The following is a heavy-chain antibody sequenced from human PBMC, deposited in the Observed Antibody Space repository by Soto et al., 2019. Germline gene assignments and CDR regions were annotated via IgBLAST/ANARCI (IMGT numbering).Heavy chain of an antibody. D-gene: IGHD5-18*01. V-gene: IGHV3-48*02. CDR3: ARPRGYSYVLPDY. CDR1: GFSFSSFN. Sequence: EVQLVESGGGLVQPGGSLRLSCAASGFSFSSFNMNWVRQPPGKGLEWVSYISSSSSTIYYADYVKGRFTISRDNAKNSLYLQMNSLRDEDTAVYYCARPRGYSYVLPDYWGQGTLVTVSS. J-gene: IGHJ4*02. CDR2: ISSSSSTI.